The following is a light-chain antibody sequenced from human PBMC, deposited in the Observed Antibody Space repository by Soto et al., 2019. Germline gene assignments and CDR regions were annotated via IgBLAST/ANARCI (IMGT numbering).Light chain of an antibody. CDR3: QQYDDLPIT. CDR2: DAS. V-gene: IGKV1-33*01. J-gene: IGKJ5*01. CDR1: QDISDV. Sequence: DIQMTQSPSSLSASVVDRVTITFQASQDISDVLNWYQQQPGKALKLLIYDASNLQPGVPSRFRGSGSGTQFSFNITSLQPEDVATYYCQQYDDLPITFGQGTRLEI.